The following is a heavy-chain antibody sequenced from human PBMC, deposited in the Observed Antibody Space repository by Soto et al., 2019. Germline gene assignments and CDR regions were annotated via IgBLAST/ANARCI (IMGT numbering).Heavy chain of an antibody. CDR3: ARYPRLDY. Sequence: SETLSLTCTVSGGSISGYYWSWIRQPPGKRLEWIGYIYYTGSTNYNPSLRSRVTIPIDTSKNQFSLKLSSVTAADTAVYYCARYPRLDYWGQGTLVTVSS. CDR2: IYYTGST. CDR1: GGSISGYY. V-gene: IGHV4-59*08. J-gene: IGHJ4*02.